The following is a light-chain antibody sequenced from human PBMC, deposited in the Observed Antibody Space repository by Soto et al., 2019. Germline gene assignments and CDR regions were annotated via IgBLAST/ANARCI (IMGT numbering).Light chain of an antibody. J-gene: IGKJ4*01. CDR1: QSVSSS. CDR2: DAS. V-gene: IGKV3-11*01. CDR3: QQRSNWTLT. Sequence: EMGLTKFPATLPLSPGKRATLSSRASQSVSSSLACYQQKPGQAPGLLIYDASNTATGIPARFSGSGSGTDFTLTISSLEPEEFAVYYCQQRSNWTLTFGGGTKVEIK.